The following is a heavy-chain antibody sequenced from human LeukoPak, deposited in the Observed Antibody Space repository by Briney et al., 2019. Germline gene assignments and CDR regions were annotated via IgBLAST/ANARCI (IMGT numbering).Heavy chain of an antibody. D-gene: IGHD5-18*01. CDR3: ARLYSYGLEDY. Sequence: ASVKVSCKASGYTFTSYYMHWVRQAPGQGLEWMGIINPSGGSTSYAQKFQGRVTMTRNTSVSTAYMELSSLRSEDTAVYYCARLYSYGLEDYWGQGTLVTVSS. V-gene: IGHV1-46*01. CDR2: INPSGGST. CDR1: GYTFTSYY. J-gene: IGHJ4*02.